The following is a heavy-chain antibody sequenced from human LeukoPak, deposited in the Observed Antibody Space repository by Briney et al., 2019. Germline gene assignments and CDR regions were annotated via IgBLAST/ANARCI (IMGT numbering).Heavy chain of an antibody. D-gene: IGHD3-10*01. Sequence: SETLSLTCTVPGGSISSSSYYWGWIRQPPGKGLEWIGSIYYSGSTYYNPSLKSRVTISVDTSKNQFSLKLSSVTAADTAVYYCARDPYYYGSGKSEVVTWGQGTLVTVSS. CDR2: IYYSGST. J-gene: IGHJ5*02. CDR1: GGSISSSSYY. CDR3: ARDPYYYGSGKSEVVT. V-gene: IGHV4-39*07.